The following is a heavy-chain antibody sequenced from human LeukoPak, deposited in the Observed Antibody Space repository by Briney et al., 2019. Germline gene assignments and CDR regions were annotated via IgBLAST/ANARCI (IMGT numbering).Heavy chain of an antibody. D-gene: IGHD5-24*01. CDR1: GFTFDDYA. V-gene: IGHV3-9*01. CDR2: ISWNSGSI. CDR3: AKDITDGYNWGPVDY. J-gene: IGHJ4*02. Sequence: GRFLRLSCAASGFTFDDYAMHWVRQAPGKGLEWVSGISWNSGSIGYADSVKGRFTISRDNAKNSLYLQMNSLRAEDTALYYCAKDITDGYNWGPVDYWGQGTLVTVSS.